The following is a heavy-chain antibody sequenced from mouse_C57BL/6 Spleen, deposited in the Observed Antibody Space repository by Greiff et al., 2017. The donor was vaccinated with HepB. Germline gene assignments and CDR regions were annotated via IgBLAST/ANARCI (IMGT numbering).Heavy chain of an antibody. D-gene: IGHD1-1*01. CDR1: GYTFTNYW. Sequence: QVQLQQSGAELVRPGTSVKMSCKASGYTFTNYWIGWAKQRPGHGLEWIGDIYPGGGYTNYNEKFKGKATLTADKSSSTAYMQFSSLTSEDSAIYYCAIESTVVGGGYAMDYWGQGTSVTVSS. J-gene: IGHJ4*01. V-gene: IGHV1-63*01. CDR3: AIESTVVGGGYAMDY. CDR2: IYPGGGYT.